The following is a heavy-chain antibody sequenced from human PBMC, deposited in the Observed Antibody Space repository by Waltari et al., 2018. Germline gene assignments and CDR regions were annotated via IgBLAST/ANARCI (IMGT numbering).Heavy chain of an antibody. CDR2: INHSGNT. CDR3: VRLEDCTGPGGNCYSGDSFAMDV. D-gene: IGHD2-8*02. V-gene: IGHV4-34*02. J-gene: IGHJ6*02. Sequence: QVQLQQWGAGLLQPSETLSLTCAVHGGSFSGSYWGWIRQPPGKGLEWIGEINHSGNTNHNPSLRSRVTMLVDTSKSQFSLKLNSVTAADTAVYYCVRLEDCTGPGGNCYSGDSFAMDVWGQGTTVTVSS. CDR1: GGSFSGSY.